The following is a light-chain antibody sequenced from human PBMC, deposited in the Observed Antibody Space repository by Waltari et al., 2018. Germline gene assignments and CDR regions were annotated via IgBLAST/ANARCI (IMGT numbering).Light chain of an antibody. CDR1: QSISRY. CDR3: QQSYTNPET. Sequence: DIQMTQSPSSLTAAVGDRVTITCRASQSISRYLSWYQHKPGKASKLLIYGASNLQGGVPSRFSGSGSGRDFTLTISSLQAEDFGTYYCQQSYTNPETFGPGTKVEIK. V-gene: IGKV1-39*01. J-gene: IGKJ3*01. CDR2: GAS.